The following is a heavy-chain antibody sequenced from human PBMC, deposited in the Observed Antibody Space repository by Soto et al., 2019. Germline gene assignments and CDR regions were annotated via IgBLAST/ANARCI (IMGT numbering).Heavy chain of an antibody. CDR2: IWYDGSNK. Sequence: PGGSLRLSCAASGFTFSSYGMHWVRQAPGKGLEWVAVIWYDGSNKYYADSVKGRFTISRDNSKNTLYLQMNSLRAEDTAVYYSARGYYDSSGYQGCFDYWGQGTLVTVSS. CDR3: ARGYYDSSGYQGCFDY. V-gene: IGHV3-33*01. J-gene: IGHJ4*02. CDR1: GFTFSSYG. D-gene: IGHD3-22*01.